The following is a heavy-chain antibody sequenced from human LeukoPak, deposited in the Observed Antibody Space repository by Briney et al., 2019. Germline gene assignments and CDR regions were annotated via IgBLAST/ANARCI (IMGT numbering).Heavy chain of an antibody. Sequence: GASVKVSCKASGYTFTDYYMHWVQQAPGKGLGWMGRVDPEDGETIYAEKFQGRVTITADTSTDTAYMELSSLRSEDTAVYWCATGGITGTMWLLDYWGQGTLVTVSS. D-gene: IGHD1/OR15-1a*01. J-gene: IGHJ4*02. V-gene: IGHV1-69-2*01. CDR2: VDPEDGET. CDR1: GYTFTDYY. CDR3: ATGGITGTMWLLDY.